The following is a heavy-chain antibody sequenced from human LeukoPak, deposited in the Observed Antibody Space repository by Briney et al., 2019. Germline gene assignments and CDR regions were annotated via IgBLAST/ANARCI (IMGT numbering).Heavy chain of an antibody. V-gene: IGHV3-30*02. CDR2: IQYDGGNK. CDR1: GFTFSSFG. D-gene: IGHD3-16*01. Sequence: PGGSLRLSCAASGFTFSSFGMHWVRQAPGKGLEWVAFIQYDGGNKYYADSVKGRFAISRDNSKNTPSLQMNSLRAEDTAVYYCARGQSAAYYWGQGTLVTVSS. J-gene: IGHJ4*02. CDR3: ARGQSAAYY.